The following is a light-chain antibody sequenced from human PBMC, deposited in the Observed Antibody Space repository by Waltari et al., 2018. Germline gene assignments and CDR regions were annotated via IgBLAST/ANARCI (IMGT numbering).Light chain of an antibody. V-gene: IGLV2-23*02. Sequence: QSALTQPASVSGSPGQSITIPCTGTSSDVGGYNFFPWYQQHPGKVPKLIIYDVTTRPSGVSHRFSASKSGNTASLTISGLQADDEADYYCCSYAGYSLIFGGGTKVTVL. CDR2: DVT. CDR1: SSDVGGYNF. CDR3: CSYAGYSLI. J-gene: IGLJ2*01.